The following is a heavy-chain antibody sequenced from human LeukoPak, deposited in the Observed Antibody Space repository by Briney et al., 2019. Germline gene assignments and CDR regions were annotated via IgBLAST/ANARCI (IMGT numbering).Heavy chain of an antibody. CDR2: INHSGST. V-gene: IGHV4-34*01. Sequence: SETLSLTCAVYGGSFSGYHWSWIRQPPGKGLEWIGEINHSGSTNYNPSLKSRVTISVDTSKNQFSLKLSSVTAADTAVYYCARGASGYYRQDWFDPWGQGTLVTVSS. J-gene: IGHJ5*02. D-gene: IGHD3-22*01. CDR3: ARGASGYYRQDWFDP. CDR1: GGSFSGYH.